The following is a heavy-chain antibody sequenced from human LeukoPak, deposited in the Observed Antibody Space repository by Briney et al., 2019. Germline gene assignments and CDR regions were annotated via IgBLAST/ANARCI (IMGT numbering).Heavy chain of an antibody. V-gene: IGHV3-15*01. CDR2: IISRTSGGAT. D-gene: IGHD3-22*01. Sequence: GGSLRLSCTASGVSFSNAWMRWVRQAPGKGLEWVGRIISRTSGGATDYAAPVRGRFTISRDDSQNTLYLQMNSLKTEDTAVYYWTTYRYSYDVTRYSYFDYWGQGIPVTVSS. CDR3: TTYRYSYDVTRYSYFDY. CDR1: GVSFSNAW. J-gene: IGHJ4*02.